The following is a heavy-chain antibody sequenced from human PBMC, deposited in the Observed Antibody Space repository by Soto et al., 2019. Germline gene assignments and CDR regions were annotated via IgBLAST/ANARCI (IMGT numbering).Heavy chain of an antibody. CDR1: GGSFSGYY. D-gene: IGHD2-2*01. J-gene: IGHJ5*02. CDR3: ARGGIVVVPAAIFYWFDP. Sequence: SETLSLTCAVYGGSFSGYYWSWIRQPPGKGLEWIGEINHSGSTNYNPSLKSRVTISVDTSKNQFSLKLSSVTAADTAVYYCARGGIVVVPAAIFYWFDPWGQGTLVTVSS. V-gene: IGHV4-34*01. CDR2: INHSGST.